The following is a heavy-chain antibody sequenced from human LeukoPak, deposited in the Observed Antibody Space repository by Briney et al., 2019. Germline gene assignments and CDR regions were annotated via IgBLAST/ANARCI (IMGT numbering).Heavy chain of an antibody. V-gene: IGHV3-11*06. D-gene: IGHD3-22*01. CDR1: GFTFSDYY. J-gene: IGHJ6*02. CDR3: ARDYYDSSGYYSYYYGMDV. CDR2: ISSSSSYT. Sequence: GGSLRLSCAASGFTFSDYYMSWIRQAPRKGLEWVSYISSSSSYTNYADSVKGRFTISRDNAKNSLYLQMNSLRAEDTAVYYCARDYYDSSGYYSYYYGMDVWGQGTTVTVSS.